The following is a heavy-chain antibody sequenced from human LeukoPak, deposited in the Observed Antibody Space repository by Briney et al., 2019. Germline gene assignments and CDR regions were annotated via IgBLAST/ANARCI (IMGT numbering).Heavy chain of an antibody. D-gene: IGHD1-26*01. CDR3: AKEEAKWEWFDP. CDR2: IANDGRT. CDR1: GFTVNTND. V-gene: IGHV3-66*01. Sequence: QPGGSLRLSCAASGFTVNTNDMSWVRQAPGKGLEWVSVIANDGRTYYADSVKGRFTISRDDSKNTLDLQMNSLRVEDTAVYYCAKEEAKWEWFDPWGQGTLVTVSS. J-gene: IGHJ5*02.